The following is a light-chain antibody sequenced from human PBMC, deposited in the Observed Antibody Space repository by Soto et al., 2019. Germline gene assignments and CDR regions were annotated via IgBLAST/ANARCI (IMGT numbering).Light chain of an antibody. CDR3: QQYYSYPRVT. CDR1: QGISSY. CDR2: AAS. J-gene: IGKJ2*01. Sequence: AIRMTQSPSSFSASTGERVTITCRASQGISSYLAWYQQKPGKAPKLLIYAASTLQSGVPSRFSGSGSGTDFTLTISCLQSEDFATYYCQQYYSYPRVTFGQGTKLEIK. V-gene: IGKV1-8*01.